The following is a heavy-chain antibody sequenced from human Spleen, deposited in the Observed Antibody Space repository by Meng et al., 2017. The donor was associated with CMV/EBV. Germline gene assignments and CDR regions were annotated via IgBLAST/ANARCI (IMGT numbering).Heavy chain of an antibody. D-gene: IGHD3-3*01. Sequence: TIAGGSVTRGSCFWSWIRQPPGKGLEWIGYVFYSGRTNYNPSLKSRATISVDTSKRRFSLKLRSVTAADTAVYYCARDRGYYGTNDYWGQGSLVTVSS. V-gene: IGHV4-61*01. CDR1: GGSVTRGSCF. CDR2: VFYSGRT. CDR3: ARDRGYYGTNDY. J-gene: IGHJ4*02.